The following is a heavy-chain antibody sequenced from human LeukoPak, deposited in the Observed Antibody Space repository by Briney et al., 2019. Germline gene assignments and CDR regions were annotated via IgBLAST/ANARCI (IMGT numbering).Heavy chain of an antibody. CDR1: GFTFSSYA. D-gene: IGHD3-9*01. V-gene: IGHV3-23*01. CDR3: AKEPIHYCSSTSCSYDILTGYYYFDY. CDR2: ISGSGGST. J-gene: IGHJ4*02. Sequence: GGSLRLSCAASGFTFSSYAMSWVRQAPGKGLEWVSAISGSGGSTYYADSVKGRFTISRDNSKNTLYLQMNSLRAEGTAVYYCAKEPIHYCSSTSCSYDILTGYYYFDYWGQGTLVSVSS.